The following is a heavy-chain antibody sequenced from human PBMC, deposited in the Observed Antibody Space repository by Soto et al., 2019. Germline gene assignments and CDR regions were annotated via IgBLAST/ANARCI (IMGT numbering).Heavy chain of an antibody. CDR1: GFTFSFYA. J-gene: IGHJ4*02. V-gene: IGHV3-30*04. D-gene: IGHD3-16*01. Sequence: GGSLRLSCAASGFTFSFYAVHWVRQAPGKGLEWAAVISYNGRNKHYVDSVKGRFTISRDNSQDTLYLQMDSLRPDDTAVYYCARQAKIGDRSQFYFDSWGQGTLVTVSS. CDR3: ARQAKIGDRSQFYFDS. CDR2: ISYNGRNK.